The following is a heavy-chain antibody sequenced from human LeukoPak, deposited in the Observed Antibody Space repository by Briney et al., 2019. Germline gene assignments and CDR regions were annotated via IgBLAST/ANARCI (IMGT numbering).Heavy chain of an antibody. J-gene: IGHJ3*02. CDR2: FYYSGST. CDR1: SASAGIVISY. CDR3: ARVLPYFFDKSGDAFDI. D-gene: IGHD3-22*01. V-gene: IGHV4-61*01. Sequence: SKTFSSTSTAPSASAGIVISYWGWIRHPPGRGLEGFGFFYYSGSTNYNPSLKSRVTISVDTPKNQFSLKLSSVTAADTAVYYCARVLPYFFDKSGDAFDIWGQGTMVTVSS.